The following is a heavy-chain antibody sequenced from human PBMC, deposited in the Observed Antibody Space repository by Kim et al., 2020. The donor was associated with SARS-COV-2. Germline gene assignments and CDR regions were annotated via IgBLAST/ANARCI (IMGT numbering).Heavy chain of an antibody. Sequence: SRVTISVDTSKNKFSLKLSSVTAADTAVYYCARGGYSSGWYGDRFRFDPWGQGTLVTVSS. V-gene: IGHV4-34*01. J-gene: IGHJ5*02. CDR3: ARGGYSSGWYGDRFRFDP. D-gene: IGHD6-19*01.